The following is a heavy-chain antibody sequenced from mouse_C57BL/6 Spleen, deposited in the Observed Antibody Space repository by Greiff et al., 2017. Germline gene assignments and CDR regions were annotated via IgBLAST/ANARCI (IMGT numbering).Heavy chain of an antibody. CDR3: ARGGDFAY. J-gene: IGHJ3*01. CDR1: GFTFSDYG. CDR2: ISSGSSTI. D-gene: IGHD2-13*01. V-gene: IGHV5-17*01. Sequence: EVKVEESGGGLVKPGGSLKLSCAASGFTFSDYGMHWVRQAPEKGLEWVAYISSGSSTIYYADTVKGRFTISRDNAKNTLFLQMTSLRSEDTAMYYCARGGDFAYWGQGTLVTVSA.